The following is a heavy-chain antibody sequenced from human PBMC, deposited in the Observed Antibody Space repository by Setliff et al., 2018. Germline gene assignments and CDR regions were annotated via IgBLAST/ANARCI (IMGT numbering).Heavy chain of an antibody. J-gene: IGHJ4*02. CDR1: GYTFATYG. D-gene: IGHD4-17*01. CDR3: SRCLSTTVMNRSWSYFDY. V-gene: IGHV1-18*01. CDR2: ISPYNSNT. Sequence: GASVKVSCKASGYTFATYGISWLRQAPEQGLEWTGWISPYNSNTNYAQNFQGRVTVTTDTSTSTAYMELRSLRSDDTAMYYCSRCLSTTVMNRSWSYFDYWGQGTLVTVSS.